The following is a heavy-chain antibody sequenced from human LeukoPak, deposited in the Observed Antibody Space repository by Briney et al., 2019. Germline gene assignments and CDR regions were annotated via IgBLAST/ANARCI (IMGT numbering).Heavy chain of an antibody. CDR2: INHSGST. CDR1: GYSFSSGYR. Sequence: SETLSLTCAVSGYSFSSGYRWAWIRQPPGKGLEWIGEINHSGSTNYNPSLKSRVTISVDTSKNQFSLKLSSVTAADTAVYYCARGRFLEWLLYNWFDPWGQGTLVTVSS. J-gene: IGHJ5*02. CDR3: ARGRFLEWLLYNWFDP. D-gene: IGHD3-3*01. V-gene: IGHV4-34*01.